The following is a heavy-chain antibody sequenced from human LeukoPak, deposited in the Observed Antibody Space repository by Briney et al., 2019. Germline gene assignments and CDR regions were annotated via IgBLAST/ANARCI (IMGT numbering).Heavy chain of an antibody. CDR1: GGSYSGYY. Sequence: PSETLSLTCAVYGGSYSGYYWSWIRQPPGKGLEWIGEINHSGSTNYNPSLKSRVTISVDTSKNQFSLKLSSVTAADTAVYYCARRRRLGRARDSYFYMDVWGKGTTVTVSS. CDR2: INHSGST. D-gene: IGHD3-10*01. J-gene: IGHJ6*03. CDR3: ARRRRLGRARDSYFYMDV. V-gene: IGHV4-34*01.